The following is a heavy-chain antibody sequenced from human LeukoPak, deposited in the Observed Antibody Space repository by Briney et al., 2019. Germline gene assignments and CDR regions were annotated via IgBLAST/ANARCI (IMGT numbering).Heavy chain of an antibody. Sequence: ASVKVSCKASGYTFTSYDINWVRQATGQGLEWMGWMNPNSGNTGYAQKFQGRVTMTRNTSISTAYMELSSLRSDDTAVYYCARSGVSSSWRNTDYWGQGTLVTVSS. V-gene: IGHV1-8*01. CDR3: ARSGVSSSWRNTDY. D-gene: IGHD6-13*01. CDR2: MNPNSGNT. CDR1: GYTFTSYD. J-gene: IGHJ4*02.